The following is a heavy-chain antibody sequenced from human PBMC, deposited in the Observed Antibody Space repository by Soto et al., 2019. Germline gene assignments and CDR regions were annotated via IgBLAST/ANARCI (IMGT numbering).Heavy chain of an antibody. CDR3: AHRPHVLRWFGEYSSDY. CDR1: GFSLTTSGLG. J-gene: IGHJ4*02. D-gene: IGHD3-10*01. Sequence: QITLKESGPTLVKPTQTLTLTCTFSGFSLTTSGLGVGWIRQPPGKALEWLALIYWDDAKRYNPSLKSRLTNPKDPSQTQLVRTITNTDPVVTATYYCAHRPHVLRWFGEYSSDYWGRGALVTVSS. CDR2: IYWDDAK. V-gene: IGHV2-5*02.